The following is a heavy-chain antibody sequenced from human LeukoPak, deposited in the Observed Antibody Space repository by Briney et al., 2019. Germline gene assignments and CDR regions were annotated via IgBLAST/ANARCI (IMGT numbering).Heavy chain of an antibody. V-gene: IGHV3-23*01. D-gene: IGHD2-2*01. CDR3: AKILYCSGSRCAFDY. CDR2: ISSSGGGT. J-gene: IGHJ4*02. CDR1: GFTVSSYA. Sequence: GGSLRVSRAASGFTVSSYARNWVCHAPGKGVDWVSGISSSGGGTHYSDSVKGRFTISRDNSKNTLYLQMNSLRAEDTAVYYCAKILYCSGSRCAFDYWGQGTLVTVSS.